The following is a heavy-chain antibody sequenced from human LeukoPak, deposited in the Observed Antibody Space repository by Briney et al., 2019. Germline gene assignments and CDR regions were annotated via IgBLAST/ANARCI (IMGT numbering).Heavy chain of an antibody. CDR2: ISAYSGNT. Sequence: ASVKVSCKASGYTFTGYYMHWVRQAPGQGLEWMGWISAYSGNTNYAQKLQGRVTMTTDTSTSTAYMELRSLRSDDTAVYYCARLWQWLPYYFDYWGQGTLVTVSS. CDR3: ARLWQWLPYYFDY. CDR1: GYTFTGYY. D-gene: IGHD6-19*01. J-gene: IGHJ4*02. V-gene: IGHV1-18*04.